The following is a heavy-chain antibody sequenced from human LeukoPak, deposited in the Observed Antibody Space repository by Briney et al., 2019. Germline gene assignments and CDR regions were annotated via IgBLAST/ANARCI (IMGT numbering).Heavy chain of an antibody. CDR2: INPNSGGT. J-gene: IGHJ4*02. V-gene: IGHV1-2*06. CDR1: GYTLSDYS. Sequence: ASVKVSCKASGYTLSDYSLHWVRQAPGQGLEWMGRINPNSGGTNYAQKFQGRVTMTRDTSISTAYMELSRLRSDDTAVYYCVSANYYDILDYWGQGTLVTVSS. CDR3: VSANYYDILDY. D-gene: IGHD3-22*01.